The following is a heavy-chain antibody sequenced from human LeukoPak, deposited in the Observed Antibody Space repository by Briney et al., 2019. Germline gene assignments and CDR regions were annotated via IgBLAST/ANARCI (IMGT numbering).Heavy chain of an antibody. D-gene: IGHD2-2*01. Sequence: PGGSLRLSCAASGFTFSSYSMNWVRQAPGKGLEWVSSISRSSSYKYYADSVKGRFTISRDNAKNSLYLQMNSLRAEDTAVYYCARVYNYCSSTSCYQDYWGRGTLVTVPS. CDR1: GFTFSSYS. CDR3: ARVYNYCSSTSCYQDY. J-gene: IGHJ4*02. CDR2: ISRSSSYK. V-gene: IGHV3-21*01.